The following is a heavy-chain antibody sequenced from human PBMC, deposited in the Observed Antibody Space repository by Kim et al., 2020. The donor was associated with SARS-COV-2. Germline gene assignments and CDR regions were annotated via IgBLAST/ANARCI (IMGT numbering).Heavy chain of an antibody. Sequence: GGSLRLSCAVSGFPDYNYWMSWVRQAPGKGLEWVAMIKKDGTEPYYVDSVKGRFTISRDNAKNSLYLQMNSLRAEDTAMYYCASLDTQHHGSGSHSSAPNPWGLWGQGTQVTVSS. CDR1: GFPDYNYW. D-gene: IGHD3-10*01. V-gene: IGHV3-7*01. J-gene: IGHJ4*02. CDR2: IKKDGTEP. CDR3: ASLDTQHHGSGSHSSAPNPWGL.